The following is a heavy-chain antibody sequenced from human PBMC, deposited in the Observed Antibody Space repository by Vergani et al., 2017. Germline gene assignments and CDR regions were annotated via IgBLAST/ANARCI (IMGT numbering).Heavy chain of an antibody. Sequence: QVQLVQSGAEVKKPGASVKVSCEGSGYTFRNYGISWVRQAPGEGLEWLGWISVYNGETTFAQKFPGRVTLTRGTSTATAYMEMGSLRSDDTDVYYCARERGNSGDYNVDYWGQGTLVTVSS. CDR1: GYTFRNYG. D-gene: IGHD1-26*01. CDR3: ARERGNSGDYNVDY. J-gene: IGHJ4*02. CDR2: ISVYNGET. V-gene: IGHV1-18*04.